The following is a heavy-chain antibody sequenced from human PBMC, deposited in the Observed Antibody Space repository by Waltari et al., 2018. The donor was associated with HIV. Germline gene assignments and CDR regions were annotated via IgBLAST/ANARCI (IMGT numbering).Heavy chain of an antibody. V-gene: IGHV3-7*01. CDR1: GFTFSSYW. D-gene: IGHD6-19*01. Sequence: EVQLVESGGGLVQPGGSLRLSCAASGFTFSSYWMSWVRQAPGKGLEWVANIKQDGSEKYYVDSVKGRFTISRDNAENSLYLQMNSLRAEDTAVYYCARDLYSSGWGYFDYWGQGTLVTVSS. CDR2: IKQDGSEK. CDR3: ARDLYSSGWGYFDY. J-gene: IGHJ4*02.